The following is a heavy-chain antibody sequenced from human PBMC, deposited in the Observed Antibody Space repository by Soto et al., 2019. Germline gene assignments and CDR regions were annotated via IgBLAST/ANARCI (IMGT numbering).Heavy chain of an antibody. CDR2: IYYSGST. CDR3: AGMVAATSAATTGYYYMDV. Sequence: SETLSLTCTVSGGSISSFYCSWIRQPPGKGLEWIGYIYYSGSTNYNPSLKSRVTISVDTSKNQFSLKLSSVTAADTAVYYCAGMVAATSAATTGYYYMDVWGKGTTVTVSS. J-gene: IGHJ6*03. CDR1: GGSISSFY. D-gene: IGHD2-15*01. V-gene: IGHV4-59*08.